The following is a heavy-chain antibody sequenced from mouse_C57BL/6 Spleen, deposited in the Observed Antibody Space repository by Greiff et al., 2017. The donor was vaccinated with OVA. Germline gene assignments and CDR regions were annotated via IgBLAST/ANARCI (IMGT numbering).Heavy chain of an antibody. V-gene: IGHV1-15*01. CDR3: TRSYSNYFDY. Sequence: QVQLKESGAELVRPGASVTLSCKASGYTFTDYDMHWVKQTPVHGLEWIGAIDPETGGTAYNQKFKGKAILTADKSSSTAYMELRSLTSEDSAVYYCTRSYSNYFDYWGQGTTLTVSS. CDR2: IDPETGGT. CDR1: GYTFTDYD. D-gene: IGHD2-5*01. J-gene: IGHJ2*01.